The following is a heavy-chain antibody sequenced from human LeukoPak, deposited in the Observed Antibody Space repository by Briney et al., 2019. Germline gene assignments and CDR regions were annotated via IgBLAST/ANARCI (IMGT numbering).Heavy chain of an antibody. D-gene: IGHD3-3*01. CDR2: INPNSGGT. CDR1: GYTFTGYY. J-gene: IGHJ3*02. CDR3: ARVVDFWSGYLDAFDI. Sequence: ASVKVSCKASGYTFTGYYMHWVRQAPGQGLEWMGWINPNSGGTNYAQKFQGRVTMTRDTSISTAYIELSRLRSDDTAVYYCARVVDFWSGYLDAFDIWGQGTMVTVSS. V-gene: IGHV1-2*02.